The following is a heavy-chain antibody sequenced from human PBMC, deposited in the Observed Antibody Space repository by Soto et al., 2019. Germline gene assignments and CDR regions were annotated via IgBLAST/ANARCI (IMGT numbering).Heavy chain of an antibody. CDR3: AIVGPPSPSVIWFFDL. V-gene: IGHV1-69*01. D-gene: IGHD2-21*01. CDR2: IIPTFAAP. J-gene: IGHJ2*01. CDR1: GGSFRTYA. Sequence: QGQLVQSGAEVKKPGSSVKVSCKASGGSFRTYAINWVRQAPGQGLEWMGGIIPTFAAPTYARKFQGRLTITADESTTTVYMELSSLTSEDSAVYYCAIVGPPSPSVIWFFDLWGRGTLVTVSS.